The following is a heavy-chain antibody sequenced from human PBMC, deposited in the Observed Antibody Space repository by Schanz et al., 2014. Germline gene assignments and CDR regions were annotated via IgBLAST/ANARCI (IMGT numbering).Heavy chain of an antibody. D-gene: IGHD3-10*01. CDR1: GYSFTDYA. CDR3: ARDRVSFVRGPLGVD. CDR2: ISGYNGGT. J-gene: IGHJ4*02. V-gene: IGHV1-18*01. Sequence: QLMQSGSEVRKPGASVRVSCKASGYSFTDYAIHWVRQAPGQGLEWMGWISGYNGGTNYAPKFQDRVTMTTDTSTGITSLELRNLKSDDTAVYYCARDRVSFVRGPLGVDWGQGTQVIVSS.